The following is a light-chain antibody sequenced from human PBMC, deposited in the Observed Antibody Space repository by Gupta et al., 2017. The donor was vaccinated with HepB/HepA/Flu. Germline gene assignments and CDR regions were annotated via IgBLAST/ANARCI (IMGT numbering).Light chain of an antibody. CDR2: EIS. CDR1: QSININ. V-gene: IGKV3-11*01. Sequence: IALTQSPATLSLSPGERATLSCRASQSININLAWYQQKPGQAPSLLIYEISTRATGVPARFSGSGSGTDFALTISSLEPEDFAIYYCHQRDNWPWTFGQGTRVEI. J-gene: IGKJ1*01. CDR3: HQRDNWPWT.